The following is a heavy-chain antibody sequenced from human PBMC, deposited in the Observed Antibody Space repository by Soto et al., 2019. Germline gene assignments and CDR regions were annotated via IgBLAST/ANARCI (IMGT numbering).Heavy chain of an antibody. D-gene: IGHD3-16*01. J-gene: IGHJ4*02. CDR2: IHYSGETP. Sequence: ASVKVSCKASGYTFTNYYMHWVRHAPGQGVAWMGVIHYSGETPAYGQMCEGRVTMARDTWTSTVYVELSSLTSEDTAVYYCARGGPGLATIESFDYWGQGTLVTVTS. V-gene: IGHV1-46*01. CDR1: GYTFTNYY. CDR3: ARGGPGLATIESFDY.